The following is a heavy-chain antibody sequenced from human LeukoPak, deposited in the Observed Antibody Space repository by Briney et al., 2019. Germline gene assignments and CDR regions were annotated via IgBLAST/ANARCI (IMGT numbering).Heavy chain of an antibody. J-gene: IGHJ4*02. CDR1: GGSISSGSYY. Sequence: SETLSLTCTVSGGSISSGSYYWSWIRQPAGKGLEWIGRIYTSGSTNYNPSLKSRVTISVDTSKNQFSLKLSSVTAADTAVYYCARTYYYDSSGYYYRYWGQGTLVTVSS. V-gene: IGHV4-61*02. D-gene: IGHD3-22*01. CDR2: IYTSGST. CDR3: ARTYYYDSSGYYYRY.